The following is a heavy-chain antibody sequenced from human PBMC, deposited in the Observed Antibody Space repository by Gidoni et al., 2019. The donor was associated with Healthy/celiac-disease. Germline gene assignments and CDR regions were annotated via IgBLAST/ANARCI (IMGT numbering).Heavy chain of an antibody. Sequence: EVQLVESGGGLVQPGGSLRLSCAASGFTFSSYDMHWVRQATGKGLEWVSAIGTAGDTYYPGSVKGRFTISRENAKNSLYLQMNSLRAGDTAVYYCARGWFGDDAFDIWGQGTMVTVSS. V-gene: IGHV3-13*01. CDR2: IGTAGDT. CDR1: GFTFSSYD. CDR3: ARGWFGDDAFDI. J-gene: IGHJ3*02. D-gene: IGHD3-10*01.